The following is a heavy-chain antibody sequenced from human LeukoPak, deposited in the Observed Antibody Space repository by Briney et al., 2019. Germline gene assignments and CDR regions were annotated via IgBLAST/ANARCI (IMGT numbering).Heavy chain of an antibody. D-gene: IGHD3-10*01. V-gene: IGHV1-18*01. J-gene: IGHJ1*01. CDR1: GYTFTSYG. CDR3: ARDFSTMLRGVIGC. CDR2: ISGYNGDT. Sequence: ASVKVSCKASGYTFTSYGISWVRQAPGQGLEWMGWISGYNGDTNYAQKLQDRVTMTTDTSTSTAYMELSSLRSDDTAVYLCARDFSTMLRGVIGCWGQGTLVTVSS.